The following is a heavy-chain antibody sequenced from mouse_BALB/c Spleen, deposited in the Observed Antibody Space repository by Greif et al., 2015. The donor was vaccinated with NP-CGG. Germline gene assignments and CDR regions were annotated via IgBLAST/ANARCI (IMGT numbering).Heavy chain of an antibody. CDR1: GYAFSSYW. Sequence: VKLQESGAELARPGSSVKISCKASGYAFSSYWMNWVKQRPGQGLEWIGQIYPGDGDTNYNGKFKGKATLTADKSSSTAYMQLSSLTSEDSAVYFCARGDTTVGFAYWGQGTLVTVSA. D-gene: IGHD1-1*01. CDR2: IYPGDGDT. J-gene: IGHJ3*01. V-gene: IGHV1-80*01. CDR3: ARGDTTVGFAY.